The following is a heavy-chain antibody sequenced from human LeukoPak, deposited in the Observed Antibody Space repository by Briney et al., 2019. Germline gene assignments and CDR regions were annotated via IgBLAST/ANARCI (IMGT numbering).Heavy chain of an antibody. J-gene: IGHJ3*02. D-gene: IGHD6-19*01. V-gene: IGHV3-53*01. Sequence: GGSLRLSCAASRFTVSSNYMSWVRQAPGKGLEWVSVIYSGGSTYYADSVKGRFTVSRDNSKNTLYLQMNSLRTEDTAVYYCARRIAVAREVAFDIWGQGTMVTVSS. CDR1: RFTVSSNY. CDR2: IYSGGST. CDR3: ARRIAVAREVAFDI.